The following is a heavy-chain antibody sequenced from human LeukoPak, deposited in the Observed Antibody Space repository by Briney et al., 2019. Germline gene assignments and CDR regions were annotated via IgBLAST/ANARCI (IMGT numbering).Heavy chain of an antibody. CDR3: AREIVGYSYGWDY. Sequence: GGSLRLSCAASGFTFSSYSMNWVRQAPGKGLEWVSYISSSSSTIYYADSVKGRFTISRDNAKNSLYLQMSSLRVEDTAVYYCAREIVGYSYGWDYWGQGTLVTVSS. CDR2: ISSSSSTI. V-gene: IGHV3-48*04. D-gene: IGHD5-18*01. J-gene: IGHJ4*02. CDR1: GFTFSSYS.